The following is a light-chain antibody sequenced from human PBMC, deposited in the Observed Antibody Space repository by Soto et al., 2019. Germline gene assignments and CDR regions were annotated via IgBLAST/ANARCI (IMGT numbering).Light chain of an antibody. Sequence: DIQRTQSPSPLSASVGDRVTITCRASQSISNWLAWYQQKPGKAPTLLIYDVSRLESGVPSRFSGSGSGTELYRTIDSLQPPEFATQARQQHDTYDTFGPGTKVDTK. J-gene: IGKJ3*01. CDR2: DVS. CDR3: QQHDTYDT. V-gene: IGKV1-5*01. CDR1: QSISNW.